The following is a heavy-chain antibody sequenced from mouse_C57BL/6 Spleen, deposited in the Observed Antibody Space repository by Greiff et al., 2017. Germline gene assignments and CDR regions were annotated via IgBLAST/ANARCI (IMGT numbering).Heavy chain of an antibody. CDR3: ARQGVTTGGYYAMDY. CDR1: GFTFSSYG. Sequence: EVKLMESGGDLVKPGGSLKLSCAASGFTFSSYGMSWVRQTPDKRLEWVATISSGGSYTYYPDSVKGRFTISRDNAKNTLYLQMSSLKSEDTAMYYCARQGVTTGGYYAMDYWGQGTSVTVSS. D-gene: IGHD2-2*01. V-gene: IGHV5-6*01. CDR2: ISSGGSYT. J-gene: IGHJ4*01.